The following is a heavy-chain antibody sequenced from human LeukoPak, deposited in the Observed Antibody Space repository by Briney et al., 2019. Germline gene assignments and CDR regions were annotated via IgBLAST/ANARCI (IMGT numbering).Heavy chain of an antibody. J-gene: IGHJ6*03. V-gene: IGHV1-18*01. CDR3: ARWIVVVPAALESRSYYYMDV. Sequence: GASVKVSCKASGYTFTSYGISWVRQAPGQGLEWMGWISAYNGNTNYAQKLQGRVTMTTDTSTSTAYMELRSLRSDDTAVYYCARWIVVVPAALESRSYYYMDVWGKGTTVTVSS. CDR2: ISAYNGNT. D-gene: IGHD2-2*01. CDR1: GYTFTSYG.